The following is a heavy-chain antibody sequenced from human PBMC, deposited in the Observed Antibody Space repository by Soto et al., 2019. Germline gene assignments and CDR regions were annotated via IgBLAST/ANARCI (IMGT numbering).Heavy chain of an antibody. J-gene: IGHJ6*01. Sequence: EVQLVESGGGLVQPWDPLRPTGASSGFTFSNYGIGWVRQAPGKGLEWMANIKEKGREKDNVDLVKGRFTTTRDNAKKPLYPQTNTLRDEDTAVYFCTRKRIGMAVFWPGAPVSVSS. V-gene: IGHV3-7*03. CDR2: IKEKGREK. CDR3: TRKRIGMAV. CDR1: GFTFSNYG.